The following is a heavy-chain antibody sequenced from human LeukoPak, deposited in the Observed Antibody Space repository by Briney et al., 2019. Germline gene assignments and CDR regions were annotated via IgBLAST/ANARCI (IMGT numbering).Heavy chain of an antibody. J-gene: IGHJ6*02. V-gene: IGHV3-13*01. CDR2: IGTAGDT. Sequence: GGSLRLPCAAPGFTFSSYDMHWVRQATGKGLEWVSAIGTAGDTYYPGSVKGRFTISRENAKNSLYLQMNSLRAGDTAVYYCARGLGDSSGYYYATNYYYYGMDVWGQGTTVTVSS. D-gene: IGHD3-22*01. CDR1: GFTFSSYD. CDR3: ARGLGDSSGYYYATNYYYYGMDV.